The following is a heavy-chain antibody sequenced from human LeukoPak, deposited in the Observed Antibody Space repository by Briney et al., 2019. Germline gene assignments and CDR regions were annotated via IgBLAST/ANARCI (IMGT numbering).Heavy chain of an antibody. D-gene: IGHD2-2*02. CDR1: GYTFTSYA. V-gene: IGHV1-3*01. Sequence: ASVKVSCRASGYTFTSYAMHWVRQAPGQRLEWMGWINAGNGNTKYSQKFQGRVTITRDTSASTAYMELSSLRSEDTAVYYCARDHCSSTSCYTLGGFDYWGQGTLVTVSS. CDR3: ARDHCSSTSCYTLGGFDY. CDR2: INAGNGNT. J-gene: IGHJ4*02.